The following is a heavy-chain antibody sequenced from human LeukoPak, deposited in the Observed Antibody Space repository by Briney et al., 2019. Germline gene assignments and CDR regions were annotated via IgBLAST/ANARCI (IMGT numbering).Heavy chain of an antibody. CDR3: AKGELLSDAFDI. CDR2: ISGSDGST. Sequence: PGGSLRLSCAASGFTFSSYAMSWVRQAPGKGLEWVSAISGSDGSTYYADSVKGRFTISRDNSKNTLYLQMNSLRAEDTAVYYCAKGELLSDAFDIWGQGTMVTVSS. CDR1: GFTFSSYA. V-gene: IGHV3-23*01. J-gene: IGHJ3*02. D-gene: IGHD3-10*01.